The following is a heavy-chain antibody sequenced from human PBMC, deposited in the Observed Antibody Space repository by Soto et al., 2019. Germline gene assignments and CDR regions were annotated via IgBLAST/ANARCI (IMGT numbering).Heavy chain of an antibody. D-gene: IGHD1-1*01. CDR1: GYAFTTYG. CDR3: ARGRYGDY. CDR2: ISAHNGNT. J-gene: IGHJ4*02. Sequence: QVHLVQSGAEVKKPGASVKVSCKGSGYAFTTYGITWVRQAPGQGLEWMGWISAHNGNTNYAQKLQGRVTVTRDTSTSTAYRQLRSLRSDVTSVYYCARGRYGDYWGQGARVTVSS. V-gene: IGHV1-18*01.